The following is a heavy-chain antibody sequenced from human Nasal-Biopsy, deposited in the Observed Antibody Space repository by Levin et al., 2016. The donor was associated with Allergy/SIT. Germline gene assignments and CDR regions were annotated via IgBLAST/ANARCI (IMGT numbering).Heavy chain of an antibody. CDR1: GFTFSSFS. J-gene: IGHJ6*02. CDR2: ISSSSRDI. D-gene: IGHD4-11*01. CDR3: ARDDYINPRAMDV. Sequence: GESLKISCGASGFTFSSFSMNWVRQAPGKGLEWVASISSSSRDIYYADSIKGRFTISRDNAKNSLSLQMNSLRADDTAVYYCARDDYINPRAMDVWDQGTTVTVSS. V-gene: IGHV3-21*01.